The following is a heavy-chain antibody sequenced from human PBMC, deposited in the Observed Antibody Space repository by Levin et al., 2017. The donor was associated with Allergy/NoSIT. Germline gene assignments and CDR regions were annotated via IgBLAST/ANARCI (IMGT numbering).Heavy chain of an antibody. CDR2: IYWNDDK. CDR1: GFSLSPSGVGGVG. V-gene: IGHV2-5*01. Sequence: ESGPTLVKPTQTLTLTCTFSGFSLSPSGVGGVGVDWVRQPPGKALEWLALIYWNDDKRYSPSLKSRITISKDTSKNQVVLSMTNMDPVDTATYYCAHRLGGNYGLDYWGQGTLVTVSS. D-gene: IGHD3-10*01. CDR3: AHRLGGNYGLDY. J-gene: IGHJ4*02.